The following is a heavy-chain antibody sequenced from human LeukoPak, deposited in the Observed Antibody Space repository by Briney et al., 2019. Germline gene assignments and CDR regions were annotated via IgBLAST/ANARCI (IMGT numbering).Heavy chain of an antibody. J-gene: IGHJ3*02. D-gene: IGHD3-22*01. Sequence: GGSLRLSCAASGLTDSSNHMGWVRQAPGKGLEWVSLIYSGGSTYYADSVKGRFTISRDNSKNTLYLQMNSLRAEDTAVYYCAREAKEWYYYDSSGYQGASEYAFDIWGQGTMVTVSS. CDR2: IYSGGST. CDR3: AREAKEWYYYDSSGYQGASEYAFDI. V-gene: IGHV3-53*01. CDR1: GLTDSSNH.